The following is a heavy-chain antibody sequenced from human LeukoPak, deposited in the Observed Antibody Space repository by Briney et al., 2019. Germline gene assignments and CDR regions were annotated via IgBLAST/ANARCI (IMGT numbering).Heavy chain of an antibody. J-gene: IGHJ4*02. CDR2: IKSDGSIT. Sequence: GGSLRLSCAASGFTFSRCWMHWVRQVPGEGLLWVARIKSDGSITWYADSVKGRFTISRDNARNTLFLQMHSLRAEDTALYYCARDHDAVGTSIDLWGQGTLVTVSS. D-gene: IGHD1-26*01. CDR1: GFTFSRCW. CDR3: ARDHDAVGTSIDL. V-gene: IGHV3-74*01.